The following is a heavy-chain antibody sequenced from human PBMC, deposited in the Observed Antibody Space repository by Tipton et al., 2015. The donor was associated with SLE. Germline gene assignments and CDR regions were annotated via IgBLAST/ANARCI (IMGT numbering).Heavy chain of an antibody. V-gene: IGHV4-39*01. D-gene: IGHD1-7*01. CDR2: IYYSGST. Sequence: TLSLTCTVSGGSISSSSYYRGWIRQPPGKGLEWIGSIYYSGSTYYNPSLKSRVTISVDTSKNQFSLKLSSVTAADTAVYYCASSKTGTTNAFDYWGQGTLVTVSS. CDR1: GGSISSSSYY. CDR3: ASSKTGTTNAFDY. J-gene: IGHJ4*02.